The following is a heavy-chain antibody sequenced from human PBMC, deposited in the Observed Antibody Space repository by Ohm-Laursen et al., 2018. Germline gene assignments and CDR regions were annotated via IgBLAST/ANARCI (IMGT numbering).Heavy chain of an antibody. CDR3: ARHAAYCGGDCYSRWFDP. D-gene: IGHD2-21*02. J-gene: IGHJ5*02. V-gene: IGHV4-39*01. CDR1: GGSISSSSYC. CDR2: IYYSGST. Sequence: SETLSLTCSVSGGSISSSSYCWGWIRQPPGKGLEWIGNIYYSGSTYYNPSLRSRVSISIHTSQNQFSLKLSSVTATDTAVYYCARHAAYCGGDCYSRWFDPWGQGTLVTVSS.